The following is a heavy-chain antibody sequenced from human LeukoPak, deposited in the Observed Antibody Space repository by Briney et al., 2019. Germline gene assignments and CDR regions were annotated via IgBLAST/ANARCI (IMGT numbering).Heavy chain of an antibody. D-gene: IGHD5-12*01. V-gene: IGHV6-1*01. CDR3: AKGSGYEAQYYYYYMDV. CDR1: GDSVSSNSAA. CDR2: TYYRSKWYN. Sequence: SQTLSLTCAISGDSVSSNSAAWNWIRQSPSRGLEWLGRTYYRSKWYNDYALSVKSRITINPDTSKNQFSLQLNSVTPEDTAVYYCAKGSGYEAQYYYYYMDVWGKGTTVTISS. J-gene: IGHJ6*03.